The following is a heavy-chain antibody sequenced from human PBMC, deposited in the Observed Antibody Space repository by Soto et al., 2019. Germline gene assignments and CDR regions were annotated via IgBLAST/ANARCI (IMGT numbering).Heavy chain of an antibody. CDR3: ATFIAVSGSTIDY. D-gene: IGHD6-19*01. Sequence: QVQLQESGPGLVKPSGTLSLTCAVSSGSISSSNWWSWVRQPPGKGLEWIGEIYHSGSTNYNPSLKSRVTISVDKTKNQFSLKLSSVTAADASVYYCATFIAVSGSTIDYWGQGTLVTVSS. J-gene: IGHJ4*02. V-gene: IGHV4-4*02. CDR2: IYHSGST. CDR1: SGSISSSNW.